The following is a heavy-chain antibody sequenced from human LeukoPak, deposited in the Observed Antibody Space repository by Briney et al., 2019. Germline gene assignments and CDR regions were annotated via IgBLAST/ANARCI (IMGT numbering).Heavy chain of an antibody. CDR1: GYIFTSFY. V-gene: IGHV1-46*01. J-gene: IGHJ5*02. Sequence: ASVKVSCKASGYIFTSFYIHWVRQVPGQGLEWMGIIDPSGGITTYAQKFQGGVIMTADTSTNTVYLELSSLRSEDTAVYFCARAGIMIRNYVWFDPWGQGTLVTVSS. CDR2: IDPSGGIT. CDR3: ARAGIMIRNYVWFDP. D-gene: IGHD1-7*01.